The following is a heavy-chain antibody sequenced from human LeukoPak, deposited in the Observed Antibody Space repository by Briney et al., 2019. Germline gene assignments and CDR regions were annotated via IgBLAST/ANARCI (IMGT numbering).Heavy chain of an antibody. CDR1: GFTFDDYA. CDR2: ISWNSGSI. J-gene: IGHJ6*02. V-gene: IGHV3-9*01. Sequence: GGSLRLFCAASGFTFDDYAMHWVRQAPGKGLEWVSGISWNSGSIGYADSVKGRFTISRDNAKNSLYLQMNSLRAEDTALYYCAKDIKADSGWYSLYYYYYGMDVWGQGTTVTVSS. CDR3: AKDIKADSGWYSLYYYYYGMDV. D-gene: IGHD6-19*01.